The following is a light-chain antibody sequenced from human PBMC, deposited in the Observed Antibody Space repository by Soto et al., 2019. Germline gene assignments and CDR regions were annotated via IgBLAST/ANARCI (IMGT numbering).Light chain of an antibody. CDR2: GAS. V-gene: IGKV3-15*01. CDR1: QSLNRD. CDR3: QQYNNWPGT. Sequence: IVMTQSPATLSMSPVERATLSCMASQSLNRDLAWYQQKPGQSPRLLIFGASIRATGIPARFSGSGSGTEFTLTIGSLQSEDCALYYCQQYNNWPGTFGQGTKVDI. J-gene: IGKJ1*01.